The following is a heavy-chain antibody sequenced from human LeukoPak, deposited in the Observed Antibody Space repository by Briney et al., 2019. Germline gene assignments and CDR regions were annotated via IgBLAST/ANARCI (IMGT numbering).Heavy chain of an antibody. J-gene: IGHJ5*02. CDR3: ARDIISYDILNGSHNWFDP. Sequence: QSGGSLRLSCAASGFTFSSYWMSWVRQAPGKGLEWVANIKQDGSEKYYVDSVKGRFTISRDNAKNSLYLQMNSLRAEDTAVYYCARDIISYDILNGSHNWFDPWGQGTLVTVSS. V-gene: IGHV3-7*01. CDR2: IKQDGSEK. D-gene: IGHD3-9*01. CDR1: GFTFSSYW.